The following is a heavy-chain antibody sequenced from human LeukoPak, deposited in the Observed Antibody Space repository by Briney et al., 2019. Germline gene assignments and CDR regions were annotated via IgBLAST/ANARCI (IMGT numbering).Heavy chain of an antibody. J-gene: IGHJ4*02. CDR3: ARNPCANGVCYFDF. D-gene: IGHD2-8*01. Sequence: ASVKVSCKASGYTFTNYGISWVRQAPGQGLEWMGWISAYNGNTNYAQKLQGRVTMTTDTSTSTAYMELRSLRSDDTAVYYCARNPCANGVCYFDFWGQGTLVTVSS. V-gene: IGHV1-18*01. CDR1: GYTFTNYG. CDR2: ISAYNGNT.